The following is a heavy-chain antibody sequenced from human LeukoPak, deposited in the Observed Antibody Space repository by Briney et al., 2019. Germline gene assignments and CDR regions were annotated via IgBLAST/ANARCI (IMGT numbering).Heavy chain of an antibody. Sequence: ASVKVSCKASGYTFTSYYMHWVRQAPGQGLEWMGIINPSGGSTSYAQKFQGRVTMTEDTSTDTAYMELSSLRSEDTAVYYCATDVKGYYNWYFDLWGRGTLVTVSS. J-gene: IGHJ2*01. D-gene: IGHD3-22*01. CDR3: ATDVKGYYNWYFDL. CDR1: GYTFTSYY. V-gene: IGHV1-46*01. CDR2: INPSGGST.